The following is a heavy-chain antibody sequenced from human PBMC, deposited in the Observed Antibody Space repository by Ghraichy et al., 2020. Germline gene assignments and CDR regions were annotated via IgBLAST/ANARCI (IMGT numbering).Heavy chain of an antibody. CDR1: GYTFTGYY. D-gene: IGHD2-2*01. CDR3: ASDRAARESSATPGVFDY. V-gene: IGHV1-2*06. J-gene: IGHJ4*02. Sequence: ASVKVSCKASGYTFTGYYMHWVRQAPGQGLEWMGRINPNSGGTNYAQKFQGRVTMTRDTSISTAYMELSRLRSDDTAVYYCASDRAARESSATPGVFDYWGQGTLVTVSS. CDR2: INPNSGGT.